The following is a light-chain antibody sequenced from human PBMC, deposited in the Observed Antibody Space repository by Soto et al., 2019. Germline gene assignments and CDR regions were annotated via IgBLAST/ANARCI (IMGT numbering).Light chain of an antibody. CDR3: QQRSNWPPF. J-gene: IGKJ5*01. Sequence: DIQMTQSPSTLSASIGDRVTITCRASESVKSWLAWYQQKAGKAPKFLIYKASTLKSGVPSRFSGSGSGTEFTLTISSLEPEDFAVYYCQQRSNWPPFFGQGTRLEIK. CDR1: ESVKSW. V-gene: IGKV1-5*03. CDR2: KAS.